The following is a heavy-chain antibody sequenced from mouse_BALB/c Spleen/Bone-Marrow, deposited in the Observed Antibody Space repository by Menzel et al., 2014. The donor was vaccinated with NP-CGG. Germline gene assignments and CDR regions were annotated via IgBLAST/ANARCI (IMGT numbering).Heavy chain of an antibody. CDR1: GYTFTSYY. CDR2: INPSNGGT. CDR3: TRGDDYDEEFAY. D-gene: IGHD2-4*01. V-gene: IGHV1S81*02. Sequence: VQLQQSGAELVKPGASVKLSCKASGYTFTSYYMYWVKQRPGQGLEWIGGINPSNGGTNFNEKFKSKATLTVDKSPSTAYMQLSSLTSEDSAVYYCTRGDDYDEEFAYWGQGTLVTVSA. J-gene: IGHJ3*01.